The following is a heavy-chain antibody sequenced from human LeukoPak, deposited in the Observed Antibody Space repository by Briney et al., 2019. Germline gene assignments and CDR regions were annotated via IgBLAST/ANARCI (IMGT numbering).Heavy chain of an antibody. CDR1: GGTFSSYA. V-gene: IGHV1-69*01. D-gene: IGHD1-26*01. J-gene: IGHJ4*02. CDR2: IIPIFGTA. CDR3: ATRPLYSGSYTFDY. Sequence: GASVKVSCKASGGTFSSYAISWVRQAPGQGLEWMGGIIPIFGTANYAQKFQGRVTITADESTSTAYMELSSLRSEDTAVYYCATRPLYSGSYTFDYWGQGTLVTVSS.